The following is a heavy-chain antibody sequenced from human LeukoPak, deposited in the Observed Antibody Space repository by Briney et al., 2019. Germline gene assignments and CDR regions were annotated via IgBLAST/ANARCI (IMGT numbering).Heavy chain of an antibody. CDR2: IYHSEST. Sequence: PSETLSLTCTVSGGSISSYYWGWIRQPPGRGLEWIGSIYHSESTFYNPSLKSRVTISVDTSKNQFSLKLNSLTAADTAVYYCASRLAAAAAEYFQHWGQGTLVTVSS. J-gene: IGHJ1*01. V-gene: IGHV4-39*01. CDR1: GGSISSYY. CDR3: ASRLAAAAAEYFQH. D-gene: IGHD6-25*01.